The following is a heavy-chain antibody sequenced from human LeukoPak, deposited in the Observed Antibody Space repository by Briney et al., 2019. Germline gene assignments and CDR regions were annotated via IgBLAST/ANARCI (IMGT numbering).Heavy chain of an antibody. CDR2: INPSGGST. Sequence: GASVKVSCKASGYTFTSYYMHWVRQAPGQGLEWMGIINPSGGSTSYAQKFQGRVTMTRDMSTSTVYMELSSLRSEDTAVYYCARDGFRERPAAIRLSYYYYYMDVWGKGTTVTVSS. V-gene: IGHV1-46*01. D-gene: IGHD2-2*02. J-gene: IGHJ6*03. CDR3: ARDGFRERPAAIRLSYYYYYMDV. CDR1: GYTFTSYY.